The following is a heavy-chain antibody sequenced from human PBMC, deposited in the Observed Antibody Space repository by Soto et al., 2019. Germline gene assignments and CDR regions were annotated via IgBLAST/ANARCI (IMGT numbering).Heavy chain of an antibody. D-gene: IGHD2-2*01. V-gene: IGHV3-7*01. CDR2: MKQDGSEK. CDR3: ARGARYCSSTSCFVWGMDV. Sequence: HPGGSLRLSCAASGFTFSSYWMSWVRQAPGKGLEWVANMKQDGSEKYYVDSVKGRFTISRDNAKNSLYLQMNSLRAEDTAVYYCARGARYCSSTSCFVWGMDVWGQGTTVTVSS. J-gene: IGHJ6*02. CDR1: GFTFSSYW.